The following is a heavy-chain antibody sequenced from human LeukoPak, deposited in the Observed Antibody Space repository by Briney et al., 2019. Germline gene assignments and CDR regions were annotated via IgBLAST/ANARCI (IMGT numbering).Heavy chain of an antibody. Sequence: SETLSLTCAVYGGSFSGYYWSWIRQPPGKGLEWIGEINHNGSTNYNPSLKSRVTISVDTSKNQFSLKLSSVTAADTAVYYCARRSGYSVKSRFDPWAREPWPPSPQ. CDR3: ARRSGYSVKSRFDP. J-gene: IGHJ5*02. CDR1: GGSFSGYY. CDR2: INHNGST. V-gene: IGHV4-34*01. D-gene: IGHD5/OR15-5a*01.